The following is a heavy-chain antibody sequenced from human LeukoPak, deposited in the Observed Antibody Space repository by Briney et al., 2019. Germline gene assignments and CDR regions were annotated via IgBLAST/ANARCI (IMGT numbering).Heavy chain of an antibody. CDR3: ARILEYHGSGRYLDY. Sequence: SETVSLTCTFSVGFIRNSRYYGGWIRQPPGKGLEGIGSIYYCGSTYYNPSPKSRVTISVDTSKNQFSLKMSSVTAADTAVYYCARILEYHGSGRYLDYCGQGTLGTVSS. CDR2: IYYCGST. V-gene: IGHV4-39*07. CDR1: VGFIRNSRYY. J-gene: IGHJ4*02. D-gene: IGHD3-10*01.